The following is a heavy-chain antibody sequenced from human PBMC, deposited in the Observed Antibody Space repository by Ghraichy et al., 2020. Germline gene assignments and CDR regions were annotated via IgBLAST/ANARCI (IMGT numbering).Heavy chain of an antibody. CDR1: GFTFSTYS. Sequence: GGSLRLSCSASGFTFSTYSMNWVRQAPGKGLEWVSYISSSSDSIYYADSVKGRFTISRDNAKNSLHLQMNSLRDEDTAVYYCARNYHESRGARWFDPWGQGTLVTVSS. CDR2: ISSSSDSI. J-gene: IGHJ5*02. CDR3: ARNYHESRGARWFDP. D-gene: IGHD3-22*01. V-gene: IGHV3-48*02.